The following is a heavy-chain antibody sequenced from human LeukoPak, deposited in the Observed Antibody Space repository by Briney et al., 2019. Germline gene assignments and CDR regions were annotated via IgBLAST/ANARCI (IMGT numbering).Heavy chain of an antibody. V-gene: IGHV4-31*03. D-gene: IGHD3-10*01. J-gene: IGHJ5*02. CDR2: IYHSGST. CDR1: GDSISSGGYY. Sequence: SQTLSLTCTVSGDSISSGGYYWSWIRQLPGKGLEWIGYIYHSGSTYYNPSLESRLTISIDTSKNQFSLELTSVTAADTAVYYCARRSSGSYDGRFDPWAWGPWSPSPQ. CDR3: ARRSSGSYDGRFDP.